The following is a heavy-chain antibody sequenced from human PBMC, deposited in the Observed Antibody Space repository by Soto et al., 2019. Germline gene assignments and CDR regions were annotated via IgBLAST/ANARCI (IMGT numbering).Heavy chain of an antibody. Sequence: QVQLQQWGAGLLKPSETLSLTCAVYGGFVTSGSYYWSWIRQPPGKGLEWIGEMSHSGGIHFNPSLKIRVTISVDTSKNQFTLKMRSVTAADTALYYCARVERGTATTVVDAFEIWGPGTMVTVSS. CDR1: GGFVTSGSYY. J-gene: IGHJ3*02. D-gene: IGHD1-1*01. CDR3: ARVERGTATTVVDAFEI. V-gene: IGHV4-34*01. CDR2: MSHSGGI.